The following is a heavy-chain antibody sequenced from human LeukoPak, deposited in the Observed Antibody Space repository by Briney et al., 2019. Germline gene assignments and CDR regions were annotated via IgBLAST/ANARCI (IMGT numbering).Heavy chain of an antibody. CDR2: IWYDGSNK. J-gene: IGHJ3*01. V-gene: IGHV3-33*01. CDR3: ARAVGPFNF. Sequence: PGGSLRLSCAASGISFSSHGMHWVRQAPGKGLEWVAVIWYDGSNKYYADSVKGRFTISRDNSKNTLYLQMNSLRAEDTAVYYCARAVGPFNFWGQGTMVTVSP. CDR1: GISFSSHG.